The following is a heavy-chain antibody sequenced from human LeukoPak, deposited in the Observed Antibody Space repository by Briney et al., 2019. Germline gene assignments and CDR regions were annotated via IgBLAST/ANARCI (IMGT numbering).Heavy chain of an antibody. CDR1: GYTFTDYY. CDR3: ARWENRIYDILTGQRVGLYMDV. V-gene: IGHV1-46*01. CDR2: INPSGGAT. Sequence: ASVKVSCQASGYTFTDYYIHWVRPAPGQGLEWMGVINPSGGATSYALMFQGRVTMTTDTSTSTAYMELRSLRSDDTAVYYCARWENRIYDILTGQRVGLYMDVWGKGTTVTVSS. D-gene: IGHD3-9*01. J-gene: IGHJ6*03.